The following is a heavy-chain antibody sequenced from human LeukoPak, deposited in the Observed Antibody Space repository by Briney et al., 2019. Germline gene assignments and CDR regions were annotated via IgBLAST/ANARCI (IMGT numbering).Heavy chain of an antibody. CDR1: GFTFSSYG. V-gene: IGHV3-30*18. D-gene: IGHD3-3*01. CDR2: ISYDGSNK. J-gene: IGHJ4*02. CDR3: AKDPHYDFWSGYEYYFDY. Sequence: PGRSLRLSCAASGFTFSSYGMHWVRQAPGKGLEWVAVISYDGSNKYYADSVKGRFTISRDNSKNTLYLQMNSLRAKDTAVYYCAKDPHYDFWSGYEYYFDYWGQGTLVTVSS.